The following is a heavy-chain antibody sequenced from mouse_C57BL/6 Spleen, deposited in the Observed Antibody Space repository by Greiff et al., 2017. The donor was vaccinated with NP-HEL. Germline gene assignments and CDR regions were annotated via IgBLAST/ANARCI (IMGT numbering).Heavy chain of an antibody. J-gene: IGHJ4*01. Sequence: EVQGVESGGGLVKPGGSLKLSCAASGFTFSSYAMSWVRQTPEKRLEWVATISDGGSYTYYPDNVKGRFTISRDNAKNNLYLQMSHLKSEDTAMYYCARGSIRGFYYYAMDYWGQGTSVTVSS. CDR1: GFTFSSYA. CDR3: ARGSIRGFYYYAMDY. CDR2: ISDGGSYT. V-gene: IGHV5-4*01.